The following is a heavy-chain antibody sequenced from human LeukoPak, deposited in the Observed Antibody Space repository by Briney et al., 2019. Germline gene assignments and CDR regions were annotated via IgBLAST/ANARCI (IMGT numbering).Heavy chain of an antibody. D-gene: IGHD3-10*01. CDR3: ARHCPFITMVRGVTPPTGMDV. CDR2: INPSGGST. CDR1: GYTFTSYY. V-gene: IGHV1-46*01. J-gene: IGHJ6*04. Sequence: GASVKVSCKASGYTFTSYYMHWVRQAPGQGLEWMGIINPSGGSTSYAQKFQGRVTMTRDTSTSTVYMELSSLRSEDTAVYYCARHCPFITMVRGVTPPTGMDVWGKGTTVTVSS.